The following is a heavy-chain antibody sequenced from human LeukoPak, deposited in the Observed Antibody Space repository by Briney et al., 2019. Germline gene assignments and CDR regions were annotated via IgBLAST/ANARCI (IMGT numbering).Heavy chain of an antibody. V-gene: IGHV4-59*08. CDR3: ARKATNDRYYPFDF. J-gene: IGHJ4*02. CDR1: GDSIGTYY. CDR2: IYYSGST. D-gene: IGHD3-10*01. Sequence: SETLSLTCTVFGDSIGTYYWIWVRQPPGKGLEWIGYIYYSGSTNYNPSLKSRVTISLDTSRTQFSLRLTSVTAADTAVYYCARKATNDRYYPFDFWGQGTLVTVSS.